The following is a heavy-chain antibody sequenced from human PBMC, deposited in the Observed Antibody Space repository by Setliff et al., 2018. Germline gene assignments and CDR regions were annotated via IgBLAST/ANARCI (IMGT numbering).Heavy chain of an antibody. V-gene: IGHV4-31*03. J-gene: IGHJ3*02. D-gene: IGHD3-3*01. CDR1: GGSIRSVDDY. Sequence: KPSETLSLTCSVSGGSIRSVDDYWSWIRQRPGKGLEWIGYIYYSGSAYYNPSLRRRAVISVDTSNNQFSLTLNSLTAADTAVYYCARGDFWVVGGAFDIWGQGTMVTVSS. CDR3: ARGDFWVVGGAFDI. CDR2: IYYSGSA.